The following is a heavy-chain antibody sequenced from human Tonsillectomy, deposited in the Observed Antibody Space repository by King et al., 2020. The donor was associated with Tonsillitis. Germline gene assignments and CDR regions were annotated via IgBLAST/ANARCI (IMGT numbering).Heavy chain of an antibody. CDR1: GASFSSDYYA. D-gene: IGHD3-22*01. CDR2: LIYGGRT. CDR3: ARQGVTVINVPFPGGPFYT. Sequence: QLQESGPGLVRPSETLSLNCSVSGASFSSDYYAWGWIRQPPGKGLEWIGSLIYGGRTYYNPSLRSRVTIYIDTSMNHFSLRLTSVTAADTAVYFCARQGVTVINVPFPGGPFYTWDQGTMVTVSS. J-gene: IGHJ3*02. V-gene: IGHV4-39*01.